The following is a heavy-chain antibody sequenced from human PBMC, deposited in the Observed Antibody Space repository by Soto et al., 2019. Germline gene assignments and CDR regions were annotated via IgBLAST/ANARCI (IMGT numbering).Heavy chain of an antibody. J-gene: IGHJ4*02. CDR3: ARDGGNNYFDS. D-gene: IGHD2-15*01. CDR2: IIPIFTTT. CDR1: GGSFSTYA. V-gene: IGHV1-69*13. Sequence: GASVKVSCKTSGGSFSTYAINWVRQAPGQGLEWMGKIIPIFTTTTYAQKFQGRVTITADDSTSTAYLELSSLRSEDTAVYYCARDGGNNYFDSWGQGTLVTVPQ.